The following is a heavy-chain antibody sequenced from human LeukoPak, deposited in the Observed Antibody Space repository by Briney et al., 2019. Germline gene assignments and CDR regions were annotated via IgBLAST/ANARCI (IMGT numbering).Heavy chain of an antibody. CDR2: IYYSGST. CDR3: ARVSRDSSREYYFDY. Sequence: SETLSLTCTVSGGSISSGDYYWSWIRQPPGKGLEWIGYIYYSGSTYYNPSLKSRVTISIDTSKNHFSLKLSSVTAADTAVYYCARVSRDSSREYYFDYWGQGTLVTVSS. CDR1: GGSISSGDYY. J-gene: IGHJ4*02. D-gene: IGHD6-13*01. V-gene: IGHV4-30-4*01.